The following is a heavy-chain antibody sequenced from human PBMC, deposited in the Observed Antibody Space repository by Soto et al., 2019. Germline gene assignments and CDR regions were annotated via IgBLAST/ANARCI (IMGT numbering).Heavy chain of an antibody. CDR2: INPGVGST. D-gene: IGHD3-22*01. V-gene: IGHV1-46*03. J-gene: IGHJ4*02. CDR3: VRGGDITTMSKRDLDY. Sequence: QVQLVQSGDEVKKPGASMKVSCKASGYILSTYYMYWVRQAPGQGLEWMGVINPGVGSTRYAQKFQGRASMTSDTSTSTVYMDLSSLRSDATAMYYCVRGGDITTMSKRDLDYWGQGTLVTVSS. CDR1: GYILSTYY.